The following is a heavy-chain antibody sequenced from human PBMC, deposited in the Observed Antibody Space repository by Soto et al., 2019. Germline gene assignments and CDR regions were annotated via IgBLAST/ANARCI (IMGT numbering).Heavy chain of an antibody. Sequence: QVQLVESGGGVVQPGRSLRLSCAASGFSFSTTGMHWVRQAPGKGLEWVAMISHDGGAVHFADSVKGRFTISRDDSTTTLYLQMNSLRPLDTAVYAFAKDLYSSDWFKFFASWGQGSLVTVSS. CDR2: ISHDGGAV. CDR3: AKDLYSSDWFKFFAS. CDR1: GFSFSTTG. J-gene: IGHJ5*01. V-gene: IGHV3-30*18. D-gene: IGHD6-19*01.